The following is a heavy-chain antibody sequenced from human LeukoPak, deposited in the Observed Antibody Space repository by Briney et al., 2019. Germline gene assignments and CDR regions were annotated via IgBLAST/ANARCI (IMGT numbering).Heavy chain of an antibody. J-gene: IGHJ3*02. V-gene: IGHV3-9*01. Sequence: GGSLRLSCAASGFTFDDYAMHWVRQAPGKGLEWVSGISWNSGSIGYADSVKGRFTIFRDNAKNSLYLQMNSLRAEDTALYYCAKDITMVRGVIPDAFDIWGQGTMVTVSS. CDR2: ISWNSGSI. CDR3: AKDITMVRGVIPDAFDI. CDR1: GFTFDDYA. D-gene: IGHD3-10*01.